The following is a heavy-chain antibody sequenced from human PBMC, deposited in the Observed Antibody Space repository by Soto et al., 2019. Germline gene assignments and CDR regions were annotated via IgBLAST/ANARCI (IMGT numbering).Heavy chain of an antibody. CDR3: ARDDEYSGNGMDV. V-gene: IGHV3-33*01. CDR1: EFTFSNYG. Sequence: QVQLVESGGGVVQPGRSLRLSCAASEFTFSNYGMHWVRQAPGKGLEWVAVILNDGSNRYHADSVKYRFTISRDNSKNTLYLQMNGLRAEDTAVYYCARDDEYSGNGMDVWGQGTTVTVS. J-gene: IGHJ6*02. D-gene: IGHD3-10*01. CDR2: ILNDGSNR.